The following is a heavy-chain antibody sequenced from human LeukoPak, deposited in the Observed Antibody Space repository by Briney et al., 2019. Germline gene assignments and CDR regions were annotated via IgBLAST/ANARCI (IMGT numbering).Heavy chain of an antibody. D-gene: IGHD3-22*01. J-gene: IGHJ4*02. CDR2: ISYDGSNK. CDR1: GFTFSSYA. Sequence: SGGSLRLSCAASGFTFSSYAMHWVRQAPGKGLEWVAVISYDGSNKYYADSVKGRFTISRDNSKNTLYLQMNSLRAEDTAVYYCARDRLYYYDSSGYLFDYWGQGTLVTVSS. V-gene: IGHV3-30-3*01. CDR3: ARDRLYYYDSSGYLFDY.